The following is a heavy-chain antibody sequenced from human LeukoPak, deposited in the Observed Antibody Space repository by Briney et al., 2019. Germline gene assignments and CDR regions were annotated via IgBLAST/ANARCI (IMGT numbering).Heavy chain of an antibody. V-gene: IGHV3-53*01. J-gene: IGHJ4*02. D-gene: IGHD2-15*01. CDR1: GFTVSSNY. CDR2: IYSGGST. Sequence: PGGSLRLSCATSGFTVSSNYMSWVRQAPGKGLEWVSVIYSGGSTYYADSVKGRFTISRDNSKNTLYLQMNSLRAEDTAVYYCAKRGREGYCSGGSCYLNYFDYWGQGTLVTVSS. CDR3: AKRGREGYCSGGSCYLNYFDY.